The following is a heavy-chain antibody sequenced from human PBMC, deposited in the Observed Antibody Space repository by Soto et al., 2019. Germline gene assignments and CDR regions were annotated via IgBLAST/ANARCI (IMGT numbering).Heavy chain of an antibody. D-gene: IGHD4-17*01. CDR3: ARDLDDYGDANNWFDP. CDR2: IIPILGIA. CDR1: GGTFSSYT. J-gene: IGHJ5*02. V-gene: IGHV1-69*08. Sequence: QVQLVQSGAEVKKPGSSVKVSCKASGGTFSSYTISWVRQAPGQGLEWMGRIIPILGIANYAQKFQGRVPITADKSTSTAYMELSSLRSEDTAVYYCARDLDDYGDANNWFDPWGQGTLVTVSS.